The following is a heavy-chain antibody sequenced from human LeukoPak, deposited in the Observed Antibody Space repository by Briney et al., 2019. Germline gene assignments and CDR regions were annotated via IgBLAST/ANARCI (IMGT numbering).Heavy chain of an antibody. D-gene: IGHD3-10*01. Sequence: PSETLSLTCTVSGGSISSSSYYWGWIRQPPGKGLEWIGSIYYSGSTYYNPSLKSRVTISVDTSKNQFSLKLSSVTAADTAVYYCARVLYGSGSYSHFYYYYYMDVWGKGTTVTVSS. V-gene: IGHV4-39*07. CDR3: ARVLYGSGSYSHFYYYYYMDV. CDR2: IYYSGST. J-gene: IGHJ6*03. CDR1: GGSISSSSYY.